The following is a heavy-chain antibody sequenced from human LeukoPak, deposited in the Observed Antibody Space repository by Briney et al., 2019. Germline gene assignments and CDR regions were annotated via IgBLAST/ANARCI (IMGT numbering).Heavy chain of an antibody. D-gene: IGHD2-15*01. CDR1: ADSIIPYY. Sequence: SETLSLTCTVSADSIIPYYWSWIRQPPGKGLEWIGYIYYSGTTKYNPSLKSRVTISIDTSKNQFSLKLSSVTAADTAMYYCARRLLGYCSGGSCYSGYFQHWGQGTLVTVSS. CDR2: IYYSGTT. CDR3: ARRLLGYCSGGSCYSGYFQH. V-gene: IGHV4-59*12. J-gene: IGHJ1*01.